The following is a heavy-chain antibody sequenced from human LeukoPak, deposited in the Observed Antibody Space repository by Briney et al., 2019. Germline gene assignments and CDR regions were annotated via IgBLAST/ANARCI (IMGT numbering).Heavy chain of an antibody. CDR2: ISGSGGST. V-gene: IGHV3-23*01. D-gene: IGHD1-1*01. Sequence: PGGSLRLSCAASGFTFSSYGMSWVRQAPGKGLEWVSAISGSGGSTYYADSVKGRFTISRDNSKNTLYLQMNSLRAEDTAVYYCAKVWLVELERPPYYYYYYMDVWGKGTTVTVSS. J-gene: IGHJ6*03. CDR1: GFTFSSYG. CDR3: AKVWLVELERPPYYYYYYMDV.